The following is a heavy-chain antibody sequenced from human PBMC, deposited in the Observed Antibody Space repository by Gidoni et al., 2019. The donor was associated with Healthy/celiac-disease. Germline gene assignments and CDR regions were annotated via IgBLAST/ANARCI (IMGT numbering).Heavy chain of an antibody. CDR1: GFTVSSNY. Sequence: EVQLVESGGGLVQPGGSLRLSCAASGFTVSSNYMSWVRQAPGKGLEWVSVIYSGGSTYYADSVKGRFTISRDNSKNTLYLQMNSLRAEDTAVYYCAREENIAAAGTGYYYGMDVWGQGTTVTVSS. V-gene: IGHV3-66*01. J-gene: IGHJ6*02. CDR2: IYSGGST. CDR3: AREENIAAAGTGYYYGMDV. D-gene: IGHD6-13*01.